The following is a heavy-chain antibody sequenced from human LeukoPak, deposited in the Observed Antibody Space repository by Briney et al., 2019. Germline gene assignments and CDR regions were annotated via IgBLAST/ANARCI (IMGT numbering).Heavy chain of an antibody. J-gene: IGHJ4*02. CDR3: VVDLSGSADY. Sequence: QPGGSLRLSCAASGFSFSNYWFHWVRQAPGEGLVWVSRTNEHGTIINYADSVKGRFTISRDNAKNTLYLQTNSLRTEDSALYYCVVDLSGSADYWGQGTLVTVSS. CDR1: GFSFSNYW. CDR2: TNEHGTII. D-gene: IGHD3-10*01. V-gene: IGHV3-74*01.